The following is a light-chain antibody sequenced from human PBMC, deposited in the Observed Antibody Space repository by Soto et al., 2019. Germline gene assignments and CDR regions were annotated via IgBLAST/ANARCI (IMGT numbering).Light chain of an antibody. Sequence: DIQMTQSPSTLSASVGDRATITCRASQSISSWLAWYQQKAGKAPKLLIYRASSLESGVPSRFNGSGSGTEFTLTITSLQPDDFATYYCQQYNSWTFGQGTKVEIK. CDR2: RAS. V-gene: IGKV1-5*03. CDR1: QSISSW. CDR3: QQYNSWT. J-gene: IGKJ1*01.